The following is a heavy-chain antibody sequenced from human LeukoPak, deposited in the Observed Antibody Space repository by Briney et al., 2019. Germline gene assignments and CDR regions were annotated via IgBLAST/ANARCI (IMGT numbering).Heavy chain of an antibody. V-gene: IGHV1-18*01. CDR2: ISAYNGNT. CDR1: GYTFTSYG. Sequence: ASVKVSCKAPGYTFTSYGISWVRQAPGQGLEWMGWISAYNGNTNYAQKLQGRVTMTTDTSTSTAYMELRSLRSDDTAVYYCARDSGGHYGSGSFDYWGQGTLVTVSS. CDR3: ARDSGGHYGSGSFDY. D-gene: IGHD3-10*01. J-gene: IGHJ4*02.